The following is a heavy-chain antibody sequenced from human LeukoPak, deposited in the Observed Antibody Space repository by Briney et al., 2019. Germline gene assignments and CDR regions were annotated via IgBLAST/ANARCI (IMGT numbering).Heavy chain of an antibody. V-gene: IGHV4-39*01. CDR3: ARHSITYYYDSSGYYTAIFDY. CDR2: IYYSGST. D-gene: IGHD3-22*01. Sequence: SETLSLTCTVSGGSISSSSYYWGWIRQPPGKGLEWIGSIYYSGSTYYNPSLKSRVTISVDTSKNQFSLKLSSVTAADTAVYYCARHSITYYYDSSGYYTAIFDYWGQGNLVTVSS. J-gene: IGHJ4*02. CDR1: GGSISSSSYY.